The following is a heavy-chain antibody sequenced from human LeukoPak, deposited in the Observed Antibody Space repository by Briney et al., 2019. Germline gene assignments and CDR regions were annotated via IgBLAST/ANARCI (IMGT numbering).Heavy chain of an antibody. Sequence: SETLSLTCSVSGGSISGRRYYWGWIRQPPGRGLEWIGSIHYDGATYYNPSLKSRVTMSVDTSKNQFSLKLSSVTAADTAVYYCARHVSVFPYFDYWGQGTLVTVSS. CDR1: GGSISGRRYY. J-gene: IGHJ4*02. V-gene: IGHV4-39*01. CDR2: IHYDGAT. D-gene: IGHD1-26*01. CDR3: ARHVSVFPYFDY.